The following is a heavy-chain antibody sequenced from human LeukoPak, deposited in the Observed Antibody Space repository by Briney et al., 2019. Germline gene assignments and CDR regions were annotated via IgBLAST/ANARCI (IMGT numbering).Heavy chain of an antibody. Sequence: SETLSLTCTVSGGSISSGDYNWSWIRQPPGKGLEWIGYIYYSGSTYYNPSLKSRVTISVDTSKNQFSLKLSSVTAADTAVYYCARGGCSGGSCYPFLDAFDIWGQGTMVTVSS. V-gene: IGHV4-30-4*08. CDR1: GGSISSGDYN. CDR3: ARGGCSGGSCYPFLDAFDI. J-gene: IGHJ3*02. D-gene: IGHD2-15*01. CDR2: IYYSGST.